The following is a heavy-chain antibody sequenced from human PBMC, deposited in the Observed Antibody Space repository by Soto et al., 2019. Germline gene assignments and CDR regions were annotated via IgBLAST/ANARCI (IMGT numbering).Heavy chain of an antibody. V-gene: IGHV5-51*01. D-gene: IGHD6-13*01. J-gene: IGHJ4*02. CDR2: IYPGDHEA. CDR3: ARSPRSSPYFDY. CDR1: GYTFSNFW. Sequence: GESLKISCQSSGYTFSNFWIGWVRQLPGKGLEWMGIIYPGDHEARYSPSFHGKVTISADRSINTAYLQWNSLEASDTAFYFCARSPRSSPYFDYWGQGALVTVSS.